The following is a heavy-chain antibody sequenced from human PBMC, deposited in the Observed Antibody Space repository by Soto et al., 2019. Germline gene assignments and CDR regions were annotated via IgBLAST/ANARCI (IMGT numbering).Heavy chain of an antibody. CDR1: GGSVSSGSYY. J-gene: IGHJ5*02. CDR3: ARSTISVTGFDP. Sequence: ETLSLTCTVSGGSVSSGSYYWSWIRQPPGKGLEWIGYIYYSGSTNYNPSLKSRVTISVDTSKNQFSLKLSSVTAADTAVYYCARSTISVTGFDPWGQGTLVTVSS. D-gene: IGHD3-3*01. V-gene: IGHV4-61*01. CDR2: IYYSGST.